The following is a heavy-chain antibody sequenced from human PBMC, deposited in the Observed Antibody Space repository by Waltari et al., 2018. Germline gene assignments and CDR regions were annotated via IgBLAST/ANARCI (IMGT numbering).Heavy chain of an antibody. Sequence: QVTLKESGPALVKPTQTLTLTCTFSGFSPSTGGIRVSWIRQPPGKALEWLARIDWDDDKFYSTSLKTRLTSSKDTSKNQVVLTMTNMDPVDTATYYCARIAVAGDFDYWGQGTLVTVSS. CDR1: GFSPSTGGIR. D-gene: IGHD6-19*01. V-gene: IGHV2-70*04. J-gene: IGHJ4*02. CDR3: ARIAVAGDFDY. CDR2: IDWDDDK.